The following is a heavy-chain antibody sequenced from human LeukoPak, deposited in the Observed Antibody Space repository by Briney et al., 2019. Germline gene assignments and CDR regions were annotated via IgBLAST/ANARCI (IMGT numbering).Heavy chain of an antibody. V-gene: IGHV3-48*03. J-gene: IGHJ6*03. CDR2: ISSSGSTI. CDR1: GFTFSSYE. D-gene: IGHD3-22*01. CDR3: ARGPSNYYDSSGYMDV. Sequence: GGSLRLSCAASGFTFSSYEMNWVRQAPGKGLEWVSYISSSGSTIYYADSVKGRFTISRDNAKNSLYLQMNSLRAEDTAVYYCARGPSNYYDSSGYMDVWGKGTTVTVSS.